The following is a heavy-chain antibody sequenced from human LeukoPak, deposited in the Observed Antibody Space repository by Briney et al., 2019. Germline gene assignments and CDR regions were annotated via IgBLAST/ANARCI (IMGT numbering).Heavy chain of an antibody. CDR2: IKQDGSEK. CDR3: ARGDYYDSSGYYWDY. J-gene: IGHJ4*02. Sequence: GGSLRLSCAASGFTISSYWMSWVRQAPGKGLEWVANIKQDGSEKYYVDSVKGRFTISRDNAKNSLYLQMNSLRAEDTAVYYCARGDYYDSSGYYWDYWGQGTLVTVSS. D-gene: IGHD3-22*01. V-gene: IGHV3-7*04. CDR1: GFTISSYW.